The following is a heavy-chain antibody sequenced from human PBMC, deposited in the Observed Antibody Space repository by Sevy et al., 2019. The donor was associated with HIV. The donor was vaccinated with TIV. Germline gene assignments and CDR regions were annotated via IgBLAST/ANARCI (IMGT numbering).Heavy chain of an antibody. CDR3: AKVAQSRNTYNWFDP. V-gene: IGHV3-30*02. CDR2: IRYDGSNK. D-gene: IGHD2-15*01. Sequence: GGSLRLSCAASGFTFSSYGMHWVRQAPGKGLEWVAFIRYDGSNKYYADSVKGRFTISRDNSKNTLYLQMNSLRAEDTAVYYCAKVAQSRNTYNWFDPWGQGTLVTVSS. CDR1: GFTFSSYG. J-gene: IGHJ5*02.